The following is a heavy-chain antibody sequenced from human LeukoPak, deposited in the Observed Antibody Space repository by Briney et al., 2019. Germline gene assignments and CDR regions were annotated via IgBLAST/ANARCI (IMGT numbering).Heavy chain of an antibody. CDR3: AKDNVFIPAEGWFDP. Sequence: GGSLRLSCAASGFTFDDYAMHWVRQAPGKGLEWVSGISWNSGSIGYADSVKGRFTISRDNAKNSLNLQMNSLRAEDTAVYYCAKDNVFIPAEGWFDPWGQGTLVTVSS. CDR2: ISWNSGSI. J-gene: IGHJ5*02. D-gene: IGHD2-2*01. CDR1: GFTFDDYA. V-gene: IGHV3-9*01.